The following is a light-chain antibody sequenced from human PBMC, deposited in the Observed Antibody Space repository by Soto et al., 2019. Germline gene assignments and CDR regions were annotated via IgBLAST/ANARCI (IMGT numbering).Light chain of an antibody. J-gene: IGKJ4*01. Sequence: DIQMTQSPSTLSASVGDRVTITCRTSHTISNWLAWYQQKPGKAPKLLIYKASTLESGVPSRFSGSGSGTEFTLTISSLQPDDFATYYCQQYDSLVTFGGGTKVEIK. CDR2: KAS. CDR3: QQYDSLVT. V-gene: IGKV1-5*03. CDR1: HTISNW.